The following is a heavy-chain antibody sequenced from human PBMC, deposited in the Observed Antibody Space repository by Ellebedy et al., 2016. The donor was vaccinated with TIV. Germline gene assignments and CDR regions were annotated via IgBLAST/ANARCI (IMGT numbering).Heavy chain of an antibody. J-gene: IGHJ4*02. V-gene: IGHV1-69*13. D-gene: IGHD3-9*01. CDR2: IIPIFGTA. CDR3: ARGYDILTAYYNFEY. Sequence: AASVKVSCKASGGTFSSYGINWVGQAPGQGLEWMGGIIPIFGTAKYAQKFQGRVTVTADESTSIAYMELSSLRFEDTAVYYCARGYDILTAYYNFEYWGQGTLVTVSS. CDR1: GGTFSSYG.